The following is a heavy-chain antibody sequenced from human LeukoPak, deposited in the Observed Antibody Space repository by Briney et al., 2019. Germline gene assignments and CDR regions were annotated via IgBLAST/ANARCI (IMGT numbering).Heavy chain of an antibody. CDR1: GFTFSRYA. D-gene: IGHD2-15*01. CDR3: AQQLGYCSGGSCYFTY. Sequence: GGSLRLSCAASGFTFSRYAMSWVRQAPGKGLEWVSAINNDGDNSFYADSVKGRFAISRDNSRNTLYLQMNSLRVEDTAVYYCAQQLGYCSGGSCYFTYWGQGALVTVSS. J-gene: IGHJ4*02. CDR2: INNDGDNS. V-gene: IGHV3-23*01.